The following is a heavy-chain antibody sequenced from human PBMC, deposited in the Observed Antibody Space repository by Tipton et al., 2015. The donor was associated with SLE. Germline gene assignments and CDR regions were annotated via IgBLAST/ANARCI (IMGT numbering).Heavy chain of an antibody. CDR3: ARGPQLWADY. J-gene: IGHJ4*02. Sequence: TLSLTCTVYGGSLSGYWWSWIRQSPGKGLEWIGEIYPTGRTDYNPSPMSRVTISVDTSKNQFSLKLSSVTAADTAVYYCARGPQLWADYWGQGTLVTVSS. D-gene: IGHD5-18*01. CDR1: GGSLSGYW. V-gene: IGHV4-34*01. CDR2: IYPTGRT.